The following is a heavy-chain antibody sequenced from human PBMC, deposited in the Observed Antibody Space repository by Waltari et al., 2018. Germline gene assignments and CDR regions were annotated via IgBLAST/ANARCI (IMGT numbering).Heavy chain of an antibody. Sequence: EVQVVESGGGLVQPGGSLRLSCAASGLTFSSHWMHWVRQAPGKGLVWVSRINGDGRSTSYADSVKGRFTISRDNAKNTVYLQMDSLRAEDTAVYYCVSGESGFAIRGQGSLVTVSS. V-gene: IGHV3-74*01. CDR3: VSGESGFAI. J-gene: IGHJ4*02. CDR2: INGDGRST. CDR1: GLTFSSHW. D-gene: IGHD3-3*01.